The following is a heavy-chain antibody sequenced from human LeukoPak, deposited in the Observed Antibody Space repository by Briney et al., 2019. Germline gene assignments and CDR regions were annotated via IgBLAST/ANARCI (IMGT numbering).Heavy chain of an antibody. J-gene: IGHJ4*02. D-gene: IGHD2-15*01. V-gene: IGHV3-11*01. Sequence: GGSLRLSCAVSGFTFSDYYMRGIRQAPVKGLEWVSNINSNGGAEYFADSVKGRFIISRDNAKNSLFLQKYSLRAEDAAVYYCARVVVVTDPYFDYWGQGTLVTVSS. CDR2: INSNGGAE. CDR3: ARVVVVTDPYFDY. CDR1: GFTFSDYY.